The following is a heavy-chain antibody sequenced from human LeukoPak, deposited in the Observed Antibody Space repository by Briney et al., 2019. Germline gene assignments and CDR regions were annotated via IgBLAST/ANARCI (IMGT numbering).Heavy chain of an antibody. V-gene: IGHV3-48*03. J-gene: IGHJ6*03. Sequence: PGGSLRLSCAASGFTFSSYEMNWVRQAPGKGLEWVSYISSSGSTIYYADSVKGRFTISRDNAKNSLYLQMNSQRAEDTAVYYCAWNGVVPAAHFMDVWGKGTTVTVSS. CDR2: ISSSGSTI. D-gene: IGHD2-2*01. CDR1: GFTFSSYE. CDR3: AWNGVVPAAHFMDV.